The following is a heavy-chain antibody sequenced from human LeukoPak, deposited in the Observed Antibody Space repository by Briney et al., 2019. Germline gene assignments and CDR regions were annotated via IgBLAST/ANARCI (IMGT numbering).Heavy chain of an antibody. V-gene: IGHV1-46*03. J-gene: IGHJ4*02. CDR2: INPSVGGT. D-gene: IGHD3-10*01. Sequence: ASVTVSFKAFVYGFTIYYIHWVRQAPGQGLEWMGIINPSVGGTTYARKFQGRVTMTRDTSTSTVYMELSSLRSEDTAVYYCARHGSGRYYPAEGRVDYWGQGTLVTVSS. CDR1: VYGFTIYY. CDR3: ARHGSGRYYPAEGRVDY.